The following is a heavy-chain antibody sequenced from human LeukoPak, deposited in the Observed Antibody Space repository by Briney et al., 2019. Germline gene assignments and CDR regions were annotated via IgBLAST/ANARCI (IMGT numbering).Heavy chain of an antibody. CDR3: AKASHVVVVAATVDY. J-gene: IGHJ4*02. CDR1: GFTFSSYA. Sequence: GGSLRLSCAASGFTFSSYAMSWVRQAPGKGLEWVSAISGSGGSTYYADSVKGRFTISRDNSKNTLYLQMNSLRAEDTAVCYCAKASHVVVVAATVDYWGQGTLVTVSS. CDR2: ISGSGGST. D-gene: IGHD2-15*01. V-gene: IGHV3-23*01.